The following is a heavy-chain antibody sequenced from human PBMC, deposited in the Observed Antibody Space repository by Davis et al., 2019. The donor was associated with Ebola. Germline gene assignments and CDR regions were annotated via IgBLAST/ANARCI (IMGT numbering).Heavy chain of an antibody. CDR2: SYSAGST. Sequence: GGSLRLSCAASGFVVSSEYMSWVRQAPGKGLEWVSISYSAGSTYYPDSVKDRFTISRDNSKNIFYLQMNSLRDEDTAVYYCARVSDYGDSRGAFDIWGQGTVVTVSS. J-gene: IGHJ3*02. D-gene: IGHD4-17*01. CDR3: ARVSDYGDSRGAFDI. CDR1: GFVVSSEY. V-gene: IGHV3-66*01.